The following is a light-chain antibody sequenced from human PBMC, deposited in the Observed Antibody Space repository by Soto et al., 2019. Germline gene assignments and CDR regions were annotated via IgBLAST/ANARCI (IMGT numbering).Light chain of an antibody. CDR1: SNDVGGYNY. Sequence: QSALTQPASVSGSPGQSITISCSGTSNDVGGYNYVSWYQQHPVKAPKLMIYDVSNRPSGVSNRFSGSKSGNTASLTISGLQAEDEADYYCSSYTSSSTVFGGGTKVTVL. CDR3: SSYTSSSTV. J-gene: IGLJ2*01. V-gene: IGLV2-14*01. CDR2: DVS.